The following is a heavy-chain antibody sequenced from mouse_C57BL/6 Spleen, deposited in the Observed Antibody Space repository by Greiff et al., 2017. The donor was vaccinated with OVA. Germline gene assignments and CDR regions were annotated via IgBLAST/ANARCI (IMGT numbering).Heavy chain of an antibody. CDR2: ISDGGSYT. J-gene: IGHJ2*01. CDR1: GFTFSSYA. D-gene: IGHD1-1*01. V-gene: IGHV5-4*01. CDR3: ARAPSYGSSYDY. Sequence: EVQLVESGGGLVKPGGSLKLSCAASGFTFSSYAMSWVRQTPEKRLEWVATISDGGSYTYYPDNVKGRFTISRDNAKNNLYLQMSHLKSEDTAMYYCARAPSYGSSYDYWGQGTTLTVSS.